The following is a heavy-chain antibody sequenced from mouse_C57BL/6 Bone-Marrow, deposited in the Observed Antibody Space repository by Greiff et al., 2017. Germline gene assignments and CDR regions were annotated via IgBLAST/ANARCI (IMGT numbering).Heavy chain of an antibody. CDR1: GYTFTSYW. Sequence: QVQLKQPGAELVKPGASVKVSCKASGYTFTSYWMHWVKQRPGQGLEWIGRIHPSDSDTNYNQKFKGKATLTVDKSSSTAYMQLSSLTSEDSAVYSCASSYEGGLKAWFAYWGQGTLVTVSA. CDR3: ASSYEGGLKAWFAY. CDR2: IHPSDSDT. J-gene: IGHJ3*01. D-gene: IGHD1-1*01. V-gene: IGHV1-74*01.